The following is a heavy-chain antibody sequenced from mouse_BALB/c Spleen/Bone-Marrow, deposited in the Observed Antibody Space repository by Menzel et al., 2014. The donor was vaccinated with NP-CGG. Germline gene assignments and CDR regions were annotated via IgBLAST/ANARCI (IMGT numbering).Heavy chain of an antibody. CDR1: GYTFTNYW. CDR3: ARGRTTVVSDY. V-gene: IGHV1-69*02. Sequence: QMQLKESGAEVVKPGASVKVSCKASGYTFTNYWMQWVKQRPGQGLEWIGEIEPSDSYTNYNQDFKGKATLTVDKSSSTAYMQLSSLTSEDSAVYYCARGRTTVVSDYWGQGTSLTVSS. D-gene: IGHD1-1*01. CDR2: IEPSDSYT. J-gene: IGHJ2*02.